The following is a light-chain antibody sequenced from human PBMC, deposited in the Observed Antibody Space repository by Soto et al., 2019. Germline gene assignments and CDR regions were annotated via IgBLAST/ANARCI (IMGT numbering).Light chain of an antibody. CDR3: QQYDSLPRT. V-gene: IGKV1-33*01. J-gene: IGKJ1*01. CDR1: QDTSND. CDR2: DAS. Sequence: DIQMTQSPSSLSASVGDRVTITCQARQDTSNDLNWYQQKPGKAPKLLIYDASNLETGVPSRFSGSGSGTDFNLTISSLQPEDIATYYCQQYDSLPRTFGQGTKVEIK.